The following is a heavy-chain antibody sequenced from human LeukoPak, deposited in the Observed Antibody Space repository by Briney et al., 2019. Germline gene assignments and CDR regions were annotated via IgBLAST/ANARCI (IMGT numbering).Heavy chain of an antibody. CDR2: ISGSGGST. CDR3: ARDGIAAAGTDY. V-gene: IGHV3-23*01. Sequence: GRSLRLSSAASGFTFSSYAMSWVRQAPGKGLEWVSAISGSGGSTYYADSVKGRFTISRDNSKNTLYLQMNSLRAEDTAVYSCARDGIAAAGTDYWGQGTLVTVSS. CDR1: GFTFSSYA. D-gene: IGHD6-13*01. J-gene: IGHJ4*02.